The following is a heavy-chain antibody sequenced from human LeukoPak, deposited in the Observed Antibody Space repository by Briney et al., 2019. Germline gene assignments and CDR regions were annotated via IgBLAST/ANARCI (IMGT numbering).Heavy chain of an antibody. Sequence: ASVRVSCKASGYTFTGYYMHWVRQAPGQGLEWMGWINPNSGGTNYAQTFQGRVTMTRDTSISTAYMELSRLRSDDTAVYYCARGPSGYHNTGGRGTLVTVSS. D-gene: IGHD5-12*01. CDR1: GYTFTGYY. CDR2: INPNSGGT. V-gene: IGHV1-2*02. CDR3: ARGPSGYHNT. J-gene: IGHJ4*02.